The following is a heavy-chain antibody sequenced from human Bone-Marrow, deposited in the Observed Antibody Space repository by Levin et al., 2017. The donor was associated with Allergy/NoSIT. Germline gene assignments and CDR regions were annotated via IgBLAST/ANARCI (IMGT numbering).Heavy chain of an antibody. Sequence: ETLSLTCAASGFTFSSYAMSWVRQAPGKGLEIISVITGGGNTYYVDSVRGRFTISRDDPKNTLYLQMNSLRGEDTAIYYCAQNGNLDSWGQGTLVTVSS. CDR3: AQNGNLDS. J-gene: IGHJ4*02. V-gene: IGHV3-23*01. CDR1: GFTFSSYA. CDR2: ITGGGNT. D-gene: IGHD1-14*01.